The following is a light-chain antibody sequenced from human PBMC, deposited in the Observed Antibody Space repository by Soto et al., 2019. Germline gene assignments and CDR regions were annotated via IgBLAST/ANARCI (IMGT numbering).Light chain of an antibody. V-gene: IGKV1-8*01. CDR3: QQYYSYPLT. CDR1: QSISSS. J-gene: IGKJ4*01. Sequence: AIRMTQYPSSFSASTGDRSSITCLASQSISSSLAWYQQKPGEAPKLLIHAAYTSQSGVPSRFSGSGSGTDFTLTISCLQSEDFATYYCQQYYSYPLTVGGGTKVEIK. CDR2: AAY.